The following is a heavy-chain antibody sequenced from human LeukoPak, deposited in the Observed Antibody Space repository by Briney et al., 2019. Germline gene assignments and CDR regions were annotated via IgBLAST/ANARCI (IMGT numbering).Heavy chain of an antibody. Sequence: PGGSLRLSCVASGFTFSSYAMSWVRQAPGKGLEWVSAIRESGGSTHYADSVKGRLTISRDNSKNTLYLQMNSLRAEDTAVYYCAKTKPYGTTWYGGIDWGQGALVTVSS. V-gene: IGHV3-23*01. D-gene: IGHD6-13*01. CDR3: AKTKPYGTTWYGGID. J-gene: IGHJ4*02. CDR2: IRESGGST. CDR1: GFTFSSYA.